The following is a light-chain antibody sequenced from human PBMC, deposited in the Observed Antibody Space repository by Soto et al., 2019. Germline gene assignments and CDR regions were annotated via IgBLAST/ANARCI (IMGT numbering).Light chain of an antibody. V-gene: IGKV1-5*03. CDR2: KTS. CDR1: QSISIW. CDR3: QHWNDYSWT. Sequence: DIPMTQSPSTLSASVGDRVTITCRASQSISIWLAWYQQKPGKAPNLLIYKTSSLETGVPSRFSGSGSGTEFTLTISSLQPDDFATYYCQHWNDYSWTFGQGTKMEVK. J-gene: IGKJ1*01.